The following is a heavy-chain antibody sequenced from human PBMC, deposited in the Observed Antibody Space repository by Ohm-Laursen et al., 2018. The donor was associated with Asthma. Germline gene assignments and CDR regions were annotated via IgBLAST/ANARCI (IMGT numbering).Heavy chain of an antibody. CDR1: GFTFSSYA. CDR3: ARDIENEGFLDY. Sequence: SLRLSCTASGFTFSSYAMHWVRQAPGKGLEWVAVISYDGSNKYYADSVKGRFTISRDNSKNTLYLQMNSLRAEDTAVYYCARDIENEGFLDYWGQGTLVTVSS. D-gene: IGHD3-3*01. V-gene: IGHV3-30-3*01. J-gene: IGHJ4*02. CDR2: ISYDGSNK.